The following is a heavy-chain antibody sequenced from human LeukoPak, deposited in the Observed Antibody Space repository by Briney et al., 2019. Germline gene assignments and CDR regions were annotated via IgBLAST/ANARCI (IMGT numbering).Heavy chain of an antibody. CDR3: ATERGDSPDY. Sequence: GGSLRLSCAASGFTFSSYSMNRVRQAPGKELEWVSGISGSGTNTYYADSVKGRFTISRDNSKNTLYLQMNNLRAEDTAVYYCATERGDSPDYWGQGTLVTVSS. J-gene: IGHJ4*02. V-gene: IGHV3-23*01. CDR1: GFTFSSYS. D-gene: IGHD2-21*01. CDR2: ISGSGTNT.